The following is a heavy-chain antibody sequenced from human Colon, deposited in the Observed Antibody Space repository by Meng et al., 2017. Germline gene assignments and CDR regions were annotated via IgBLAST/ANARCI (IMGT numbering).Heavy chain of an antibody. CDR3: VRENWKSTIDY. V-gene: IGHV4-30-4*01. CDR2: IYYSGST. J-gene: IGHJ4*02. D-gene: IGHD1-1*01. CDR1: GDSISSGDYY. Sequence: QVQLQESGPGLVKPSHTLSLTRTVSGDSISSGDYYWSWIRQPPGKGLEWIGYIYYSGSTYYNPSLKSRLTILLDTSKKQFSLRLTSVTAADTAVYYCVRENWKSTIDYSGQGTLVTVSS.